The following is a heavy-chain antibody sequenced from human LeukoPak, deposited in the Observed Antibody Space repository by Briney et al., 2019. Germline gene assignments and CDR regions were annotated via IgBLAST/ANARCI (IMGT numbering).Heavy chain of an antibody. CDR1: GYSFTSYW. D-gene: IGHD3-9*01. J-gene: IGHJ5*02. Sequence: KYGESLKISCKGSGYSFTSYWIGWVRQMPGKGLEWMGIIYPGDSDTRYSPSFQGQVTISADKSISTAYLQWSSLKASDTAMYYCARQGTRYFDWLLGFDPWGQGTLVTVSS. CDR2: IYPGDSDT. CDR3: ARQGTRYFDWLLGFDP. V-gene: IGHV5-51*01.